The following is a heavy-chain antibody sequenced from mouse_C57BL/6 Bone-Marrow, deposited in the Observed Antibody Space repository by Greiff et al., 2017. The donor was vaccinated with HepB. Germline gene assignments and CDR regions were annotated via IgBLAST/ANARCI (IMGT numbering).Heavy chain of an antibody. Sequence: VKLQESGAELVRPGTSVKMSCKASGYTFTNYWIGWAKQRPGHGLEWIGDIYPGGGYTNYNEKFKGKATLTADKSSSTAYMQFSSLTSEDSAIYYCARGYDYDTWFAYWGQGTLVTVSA. CDR1: GYTFTNYW. D-gene: IGHD2-4*01. CDR2: IYPGGGYT. J-gene: IGHJ3*01. CDR3: ARGYDYDTWFAY. V-gene: IGHV1-63*01.